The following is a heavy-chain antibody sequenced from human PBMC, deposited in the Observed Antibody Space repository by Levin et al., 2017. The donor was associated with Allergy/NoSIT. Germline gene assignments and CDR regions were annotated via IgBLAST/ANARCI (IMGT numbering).Heavy chain of an antibody. CDR3: AKVLTSTHFSSVGRVVLRRVAY. V-gene: IGHV3-23*01. CDR2: FSGNNDNT. CDR1: GFSFSSSA. J-gene: IGHJ4*02. D-gene: IGHD3-3*02. Sequence: GGSLRLSCAASGFSFSSSAMSWVRQAPDKGLEWVSTFSGNNDNTYYADSVKGRFTISRDNSKNTLFLQMNSLRVEDTAVYYCAKVLTSTHFSSVGRVVLRRVAYWGQGTLVTVSS.